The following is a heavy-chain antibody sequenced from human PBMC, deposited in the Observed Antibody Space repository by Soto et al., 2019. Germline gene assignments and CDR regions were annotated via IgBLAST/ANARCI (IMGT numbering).Heavy chain of an antibody. CDR1: RFIFSSYG. CDR2: ISGSGGST. CDR3: AKSPVEYGTFAY. J-gene: IGHJ4*02. D-gene: IGHD4-17*01. V-gene: IGHV3-23*01. Sequence: EVQVLESGGGLIQPGGTLRLSCAASRFIFSSYGMSWVRQAPGKGLEWVSGISGSGGSTWYADSVKGRFTISRDNSKKTLYLQMSSLRVDDTAVYYCAKSPVEYGTFAYWGQGTLVTVSS.